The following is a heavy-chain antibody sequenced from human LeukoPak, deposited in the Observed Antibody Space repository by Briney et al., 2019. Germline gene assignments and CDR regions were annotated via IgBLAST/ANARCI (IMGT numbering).Heavy chain of an antibody. V-gene: IGHV4-61*02. CDR3: ARAVCTNGVSYKVDY. J-gene: IGHJ4*02. Sequence: SETLSLTCTVSGGSISSGSYYWSWIRQPAWRGLEWIGRIYTSGSTNYNPSLKSRVTISVDTSKNQFSLKLSSVTAADTAVYYCARAVCTNGVSYKVDYWGQGTLVTVSS. CDR1: GGSISSGSYY. CDR2: IYTSGST. D-gene: IGHD2-8*01.